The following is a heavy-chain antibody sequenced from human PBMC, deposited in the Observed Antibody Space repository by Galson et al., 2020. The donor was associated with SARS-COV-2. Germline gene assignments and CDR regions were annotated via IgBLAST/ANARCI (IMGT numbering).Heavy chain of an antibody. CDR3: ARDVGRGWLFEANDAFDI. CDR1: GFTFSSYS. V-gene: IGHV3-21*01. J-gene: IGHJ3*02. Sequence: GRSLRLSCAASGFTFSSYSMNWVRQAPGKGLEWVSSISSSSSYIYYADSVKGRFTISRDNAKNSLYLQMNSLRAEDTAVYYCARDVGRGWLFEANDAFDIWGQGTMVTVSS. D-gene: IGHD3-22*01. CDR2: ISSSSSYI.